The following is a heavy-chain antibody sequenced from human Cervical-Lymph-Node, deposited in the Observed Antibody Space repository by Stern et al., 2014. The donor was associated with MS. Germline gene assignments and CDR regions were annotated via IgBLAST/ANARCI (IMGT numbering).Heavy chain of an antibody. V-gene: IGHV1-18*01. Sequence: VQLVESGAEVKKPGASVKVSRKASGYIFASYSLSWVRQAPGQGLEWMGRINPYNGNTYFAQKFQARVSMTTDTSTTTAYMELRTLRSDDSAVYYCARGYGSGNHGLDVWGQGTTVTVSS. CDR3: ARGYGSGNHGLDV. CDR1: GYIFASYS. CDR2: INPYNGNT. D-gene: IGHD3-10*01. J-gene: IGHJ6*02.